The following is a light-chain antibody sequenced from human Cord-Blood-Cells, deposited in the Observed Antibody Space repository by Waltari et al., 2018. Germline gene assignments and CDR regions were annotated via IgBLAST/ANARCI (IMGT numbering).Light chain of an antibody. CDR2: DVS. V-gene: IGLV2-14*01. J-gene: IGLJ3*02. CDR3: SSYTSSSTLV. CDR1: SSHVGGYNY. Sequence: QSALTQPASVSGSPGQSTTLSCPGTSSHVGGYNYVSWYQQHPGKAPNLMIYDVSNRPSGVSNRFSGSKSGNMASLTISGLQAEDEADYYCSSYTSSSTLVFGGGTKLTVL.